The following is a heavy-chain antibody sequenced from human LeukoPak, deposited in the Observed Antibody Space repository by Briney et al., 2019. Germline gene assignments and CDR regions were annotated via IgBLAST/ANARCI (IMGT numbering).Heavy chain of an antibody. Sequence: KTSETLSLTCTVSGGSISSYYWSWIRQPPGKGLEWIGYIYYSGSTNYNPSLKSRVTISVDTSKNQFSLKLSSVTAADTAVYYCARHWSSSGWLIDYWGQGTLVTVSS. V-gene: IGHV4-59*08. CDR1: GGSISSYY. D-gene: IGHD6-19*01. CDR3: ARHWSSSGWLIDY. CDR2: IYYSGST. J-gene: IGHJ4*02.